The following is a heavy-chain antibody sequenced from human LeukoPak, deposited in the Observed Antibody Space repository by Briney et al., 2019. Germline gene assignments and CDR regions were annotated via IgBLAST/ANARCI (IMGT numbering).Heavy chain of an antibody. J-gene: IGHJ4*02. V-gene: IGHV4-34*01. CDR2: IYYRGTT. CDR1: GGSFSGYY. CDR3: ARGARIAVAGGFDY. D-gene: IGHD6-19*01. Sequence: SDTLSLTCAVYGGSFSGYYWSWIRQPPGKGLDWIGSIYYRGTTYYNPSLKGRVTISVDTSKNQFSLKLTSVTAADTAMYYCARGARIAVAGGFDYWGQGNLVTVSS.